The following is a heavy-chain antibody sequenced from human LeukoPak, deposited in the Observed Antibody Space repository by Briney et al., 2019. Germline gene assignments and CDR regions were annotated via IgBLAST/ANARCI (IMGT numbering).Heavy chain of an antibody. J-gene: IGHJ4*02. CDR3: ARDLNRYCSGGSCSRFDY. Sequence: TGGSLRLPCAASGFTFSSYWMSWVRQAPGKGLEWVANIKQDGSEKYYVDSVKGRFTISRDNAKNSLYLQMNSLRAEDTAVYYCARDLNRYCSGGSCSRFDYWGQGTLVTVSS. CDR2: IKQDGSEK. V-gene: IGHV3-7*04. D-gene: IGHD2-15*01. CDR1: GFTFSSYW.